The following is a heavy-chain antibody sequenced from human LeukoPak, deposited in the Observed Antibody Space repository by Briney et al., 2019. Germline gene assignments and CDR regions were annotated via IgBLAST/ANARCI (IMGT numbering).Heavy chain of an antibody. D-gene: IGHD3-22*01. CDR3: AMGPYYYDSSGYYY. Sequence: GGSLRHFRAASGFTFSGSAMHWVRQAPGKGLVWVSRINSDGSSTNYADSVKGRFTISRDNAKNTLFLQMNSLRAEDTAVYYCAMGPYYYDSSGYYYWGQGTLVTVSS. V-gene: IGHV3-74*01. CDR2: INSDGSST. J-gene: IGHJ4*02. CDR1: GFTFSGSA.